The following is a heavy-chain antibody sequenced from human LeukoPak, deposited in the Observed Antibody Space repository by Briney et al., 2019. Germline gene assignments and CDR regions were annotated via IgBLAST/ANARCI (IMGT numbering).Heavy chain of an antibody. CDR2: IRYDGSNK. Sequence: GGFLRLSCAASGFTFSSYGMHWVRQAPGKGLEWVAFIRYDGSNKYYADSVKGRFTISRDNSKNTLYLQMNSLRAEDTAVYYCAKDRGYCSGGSCYYTFSIFDYWGQGTLVTVSS. CDR1: GFTFSSYG. V-gene: IGHV3-30*02. D-gene: IGHD2-15*01. J-gene: IGHJ4*02. CDR3: AKDRGYCSGGSCYYTFSIFDY.